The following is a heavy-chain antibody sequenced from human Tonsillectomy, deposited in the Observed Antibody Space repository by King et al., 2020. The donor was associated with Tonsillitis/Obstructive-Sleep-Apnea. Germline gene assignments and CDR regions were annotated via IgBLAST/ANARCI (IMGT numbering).Heavy chain of an antibody. Sequence: QLVQSGSELKKPGASVKVSCKASGYTFTSYSMYWVRQAPGQGLEWMGWINTNTGNPTYAQGFTGRFVFSLDTSVSTAYLQISSLKAEDTAVYYCARADYDFWSGYLAYYYYMDVWGKGTTVTVS. CDR3: ARADYDFWSGYLAYYYYMDV. D-gene: IGHD3-3*01. CDR1: GYTFTSYS. J-gene: IGHJ6*03. CDR2: INTNTGNP. V-gene: IGHV7-4-1*02.